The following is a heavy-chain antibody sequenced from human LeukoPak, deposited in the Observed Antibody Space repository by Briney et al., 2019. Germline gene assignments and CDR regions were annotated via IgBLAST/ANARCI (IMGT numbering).Heavy chain of an antibody. J-gene: IGHJ5*02. Sequence: GGSLRLSCAASGFTFSSYWMHWVRHVPGKGLVWVARINTYGTSTTYGASVEGRFTISRDNAKNTLDLEMNSLRDDDTAVYYCARGSTTVTTRDWFDPWGQGTQVTVSS. V-gene: IGHV3-74*03. D-gene: IGHD4-17*01. CDR2: INTYGTST. CDR1: GFTFSSYW. CDR3: ARGSTTVTTRDWFDP.